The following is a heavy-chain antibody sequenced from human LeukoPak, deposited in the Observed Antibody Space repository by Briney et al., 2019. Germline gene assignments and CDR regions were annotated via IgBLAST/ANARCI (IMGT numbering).Heavy chain of an antibody. D-gene: IGHD2-2*02. J-gene: IGHJ4*02. CDR2: INPNSGGT. Sequence: ASVKVSCKASGYTFTGYYMHWVRQAPGQGLEWMGWINPNSGGTSYAQKFQGRVTMTRDTSISTAYMELSRLRSDDTAVYYCARDLGDCSSTSCYSSTFDYWGQGTLVTVSS. CDR1: GYTFTGYY. V-gene: IGHV1-2*02. CDR3: ARDLGDCSSTSCYSSTFDY.